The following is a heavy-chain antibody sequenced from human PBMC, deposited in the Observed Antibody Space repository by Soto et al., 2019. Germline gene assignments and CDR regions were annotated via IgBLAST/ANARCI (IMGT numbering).Heavy chain of an antibody. J-gene: IGHJ4*02. CDR1: GFIFSNYA. V-gene: IGHV3-23*01. D-gene: IGHD6-19*01. CDR2: ISGPGGST. Sequence: EVQLLESGGGLVQPGGSLRLSCEASGFIFSNYAMTWVRQTAGKGLEWVSSISGPGGSTYYADSVQGRFTISRDKSKNTLFLQMHILRADDTALYFCARDERIAVAGTDSWGQGILVTVTS. CDR3: ARDERIAVAGTDS.